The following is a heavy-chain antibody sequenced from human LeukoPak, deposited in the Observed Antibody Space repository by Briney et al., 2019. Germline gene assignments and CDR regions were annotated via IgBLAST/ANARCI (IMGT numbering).Heavy chain of an antibody. Sequence: PGRSLRLSYAASGFTFDDYAMHWVRQAPGKGLEWVSGISWNSGSIGYADSVKGRFTISRDNAKNSLYLQMNSLRADDTAVYYCARGDLDAFDIWGQGTMVTVSS. CDR2: ISWNSGSI. CDR1: GFTFDDYA. V-gene: IGHV3-9*01. J-gene: IGHJ3*02. CDR3: ARGDLDAFDI.